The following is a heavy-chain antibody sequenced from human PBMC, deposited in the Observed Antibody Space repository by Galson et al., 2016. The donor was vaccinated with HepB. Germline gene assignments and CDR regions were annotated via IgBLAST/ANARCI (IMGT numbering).Heavy chain of an antibody. D-gene: IGHD4/OR15-4a*01. V-gene: IGHV3-23*01. CDR1: GFTFTDYY. Sequence: SLRLSCAASGFTFTDYYMDWVRQAPGKGLEWVSGISGSGRSTYYADSVKGRFTISRDNSKNTVYLQMNSLKTEDTAVYYCAKSGVNTLGAFDVWGQGTMLTVSS. CDR2: ISGSGRST. CDR3: AKSGVNTLGAFDV. J-gene: IGHJ3*01.